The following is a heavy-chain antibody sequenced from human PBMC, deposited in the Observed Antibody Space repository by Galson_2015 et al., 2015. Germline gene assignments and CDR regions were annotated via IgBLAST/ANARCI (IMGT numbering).Heavy chain of an antibody. Sequence: SQRLSCAASGFTFSSYAMHWVRQAPGKGLEWVAVISYDGSNEYYADSVKGRFTISRDNSKNTLYLQMNSLRAEDTAVYYCARDPETPYSSSWYGAFDIWGQGTMVTVSS. V-gene: IGHV3-30-3*01. J-gene: IGHJ3*02. D-gene: IGHD6-13*01. CDR2: ISYDGSNE. CDR3: ARDPETPYSSSWYGAFDI. CDR1: GFTFSSYA.